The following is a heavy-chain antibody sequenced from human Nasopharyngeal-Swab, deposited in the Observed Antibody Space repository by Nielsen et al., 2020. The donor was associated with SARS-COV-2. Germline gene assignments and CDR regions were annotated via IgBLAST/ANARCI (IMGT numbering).Heavy chain of an antibody. CDR1: GFTFSDYC. CDR2: ISTTGSSK. J-gene: IGHJ4*02. D-gene: IGHD3-3*01. Sequence: GESLKISCAASGFTFSDYCMSWIRQAPGKGLEWVSHISTTGSSKYYADSLKGRFTISRDNDKISLYLQMNSLRADDTAVYYCASGGYDFWSGYPSDYWGLGTLVTVSS. CDR3: ASGGYDFWSGYPSDY. V-gene: IGHV3-11*04.